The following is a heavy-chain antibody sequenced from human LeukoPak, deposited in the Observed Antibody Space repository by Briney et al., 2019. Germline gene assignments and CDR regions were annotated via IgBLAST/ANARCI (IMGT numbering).Heavy chain of an antibody. CDR2: INPNSGGT. V-gene: IGHV1-2*02. CDR3: ARRKDSGYYTPDDAFDI. D-gene: IGHD3-3*01. Sequence: GASVKVSCKASGYTFTGYYMHWVRQAPGQGLEWMGWINPNSGGTNYAQKFQGRVTMTRDTSISTAYMELSRLRSDDTAVYYCARRKDSGYYTPDDAFDIWGQGTMVTVSS. J-gene: IGHJ3*02. CDR1: GYTFTGYY.